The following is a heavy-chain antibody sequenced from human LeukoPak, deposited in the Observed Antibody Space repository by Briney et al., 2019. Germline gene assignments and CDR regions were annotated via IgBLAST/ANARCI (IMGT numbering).Heavy chain of an antibody. Sequence: GGSLRLSCAASGFTFTTYWMHWVRHAPGKGLVWVSRINTDGSRSIYADSVKGRFTISRDTPKTTLYLQMNSLRAEDTAVYYCARGGGGVVVITGSWVFDYWGQGTLVTVSS. CDR2: INTDGSRS. CDR3: ARGGGGVVVITGSWVFDY. V-gene: IGHV3-74*01. CDR1: GFTFTTYW. J-gene: IGHJ4*02. D-gene: IGHD3-22*01.